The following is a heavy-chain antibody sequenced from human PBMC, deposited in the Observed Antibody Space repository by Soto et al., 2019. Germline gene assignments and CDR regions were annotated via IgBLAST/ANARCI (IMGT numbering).Heavy chain of an antibody. D-gene: IGHD5-18*01. V-gene: IGHV4-59*01. Sequence: PSETLSLTCTVSGGSISSYYWSWIRQPPGKGLEWIGYIFYTGNTNYNPSLKSRVTISLDMSKNQFSLKLTSVTAADTAVYYCARGYTYGYLYYFDYWGQGTLVTVSS. CDR2: IFYTGNT. CDR1: GGSISSYY. CDR3: ARGYTYGYLYYFDY. J-gene: IGHJ4*02.